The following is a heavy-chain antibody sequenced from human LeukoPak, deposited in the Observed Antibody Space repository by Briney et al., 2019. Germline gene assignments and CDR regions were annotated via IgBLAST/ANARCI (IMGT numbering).Heavy chain of an antibody. V-gene: IGHV3-73*01. J-gene: IGHJ4*02. Sequence: GGSLRLSCAASGFTFNGSAIHWVRQASGKGLEWVGRIRSKAYTYATAYAASVKGRFTISRDDSQNTAYLQMNSLKTEDTAVYYCTRQVFGGTSSSTSCCLEYWGQGTLVTVSS. CDR3: TRQVFGGTSSSTSCCLEY. CDR1: GFTFNGSA. D-gene: IGHD2-2*01. CDR2: IRSKAYTYAT.